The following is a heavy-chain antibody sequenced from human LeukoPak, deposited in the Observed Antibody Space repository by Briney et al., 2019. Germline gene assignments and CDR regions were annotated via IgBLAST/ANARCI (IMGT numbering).Heavy chain of an antibody. J-gene: IGHJ4*02. Sequence: GGSLRLSCAASGFTFSSYAMSWVRQAPGKGPEWVSAISGSGGSTYYADSVKGRFTISRDNSKNTLYLQMNSLRAEDTAVYYCAKPGYSSSWSFDYWGQGTLVTVSS. D-gene: IGHD6-13*01. CDR3: AKPGYSSSWSFDY. V-gene: IGHV3-23*01. CDR2: ISGSGGST. CDR1: GFTFSSYA.